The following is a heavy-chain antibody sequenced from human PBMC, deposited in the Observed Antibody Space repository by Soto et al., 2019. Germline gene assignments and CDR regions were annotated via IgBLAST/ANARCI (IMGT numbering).Heavy chain of an antibody. Sequence: EVQLLESGGGLVQPGGSLRISCAASGFTFTTYAMTWVRQAPGKGLEWLSAINTAGTTYYADSVKGRFTISRDNAKNTLYLQMNGLRVEDTAVYYCAKDWYEDSWGQGTLVTVSS. D-gene: IGHD6-13*01. J-gene: IGHJ4*02. V-gene: IGHV3-23*01. CDR3: AKDWYEDS. CDR1: GFTFTTYA. CDR2: INTAGTT.